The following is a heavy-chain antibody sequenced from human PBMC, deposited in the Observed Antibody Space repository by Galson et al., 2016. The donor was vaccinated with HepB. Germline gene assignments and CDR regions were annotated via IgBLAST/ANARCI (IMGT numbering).Heavy chain of an antibody. Sequence: SLRLSCAASGFTLDDYSMKWVRHVPGKGLEWVAGISGDSETIGYADSVKGRFAISRDNAKNTVFLQMTSLTVEDTAFYYCAKDPHSSWFTYVDHWGQGILVTVSS. CDR2: ISGDSETI. CDR1: GFTLDDYS. CDR3: AKDPHSSWFTYVDH. J-gene: IGHJ4*02. V-gene: IGHV3-9*01. D-gene: IGHD6-13*01.